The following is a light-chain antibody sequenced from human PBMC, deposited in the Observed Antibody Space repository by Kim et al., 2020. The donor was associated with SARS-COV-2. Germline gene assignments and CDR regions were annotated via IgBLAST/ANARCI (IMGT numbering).Light chain of an antibody. CDR3: QQYNNWPPDYT. Sequence: SPGRGVTHSCRASQTIRSNLAWYQQKPGQSPRLLIYGASTRATGIPDRFSGSGSGTDFTLTISSLRSEDVAVYFCQQYNNWPPDYTFGQGTKLEI. V-gene: IGKV3-15*01. CDR2: GAS. J-gene: IGKJ2*01. CDR1: QTIRSN.